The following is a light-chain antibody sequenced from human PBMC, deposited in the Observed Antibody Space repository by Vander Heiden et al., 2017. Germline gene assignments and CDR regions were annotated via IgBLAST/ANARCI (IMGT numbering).Light chain of an antibody. V-gene: IGKV1-6*01. CDR1: QGIRND. CDR3: RQDDNSPLT. J-gene: IGKJ4*01. CDR2: AAS. Sequence: AIQMTPSPSSLSASVGDRVTITCRASQGIRNDLGWYQQKPGKAPKLLIYAASSLQSGVPSRFSGSGSGTDFTLTISSLQPEDFATYYCRQDDNSPLTFGGGTKVEIK.